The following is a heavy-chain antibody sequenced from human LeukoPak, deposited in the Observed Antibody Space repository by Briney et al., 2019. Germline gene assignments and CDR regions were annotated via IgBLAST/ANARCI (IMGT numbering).Heavy chain of an antibody. D-gene: IGHD1-1*01. CDR2: IIPILGIS. V-gene: IGHV1-69*04. J-gene: IGHJ4*02. CDR3: ATATSYNRNDYTDVLAY. CDR1: GGTFSSYA. Sequence: GSSVKVSCKASGGTFSSYAISWVRQAPGQGLEWMGRIIPILGISNYAQKFQGRVAITADKSTSTAYMELSSLRSEDTAVYYCATATSYNRNDYTDVLAYWGQGTLVTVSS.